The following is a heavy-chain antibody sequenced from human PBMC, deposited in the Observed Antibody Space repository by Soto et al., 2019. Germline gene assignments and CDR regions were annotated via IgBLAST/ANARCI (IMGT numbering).Heavy chain of an antibody. CDR2: ISYDGSNK. J-gene: IGHJ6*02. CDR3: ASSNKGYYYDSSGYYGNYYYGMDV. V-gene: IGHV3-30-3*01. D-gene: IGHD3-22*01. Sequence: VGSLRLSCAASGFTFSSYAMHWVRQAPGKGLEWVAVISYDGSNKYYADSVKGRFTISRDNSKNTLYLQMNSLRAEDTAVYYCASSNKGYYYDSSGYYGNYYYGMDVWGQGTTVTVSS. CDR1: GFTFSSYA.